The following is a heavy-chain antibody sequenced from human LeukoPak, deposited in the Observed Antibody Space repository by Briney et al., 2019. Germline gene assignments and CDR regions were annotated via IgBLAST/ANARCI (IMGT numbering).Heavy chain of an antibody. CDR1: GYTLTSYG. CDR3: ARGTVTTPFDY. D-gene: IGHD4-17*01. CDR2: ISAYNGNT. Sequence: APEKVSCKASGYTLTSYGISWGRQAPRQGLEWMGWISAYNGNTNYAQKLQGRVTMTTDTSTRAAYMDLRSLRSDETAMYYCARGTVTTPFDYWGQGTLVTVSS. V-gene: IGHV1-18*01. J-gene: IGHJ4*02.